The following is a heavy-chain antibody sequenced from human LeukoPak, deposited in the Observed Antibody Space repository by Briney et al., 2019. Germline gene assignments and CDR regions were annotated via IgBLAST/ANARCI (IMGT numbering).Heavy chain of an antibody. CDR2: IYHSGST. Sequence: GSLRLSCAASGFTFSSYAMSWVRQAPGKGLEWIGEIYHSGSTNYNPSLKSRVTISVDKSKNQFSLKLSSVTAADTAVYYCASRAVTYYDFWSGYYQIDYFDYWGQGTLVTVSS. V-gene: IGHV4-4*02. CDR1: GFTFSSYAM. J-gene: IGHJ4*02. D-gene: IGHD3-3*01. CDR3: ASRAVTYYDFWSGYYQIDYFDY.